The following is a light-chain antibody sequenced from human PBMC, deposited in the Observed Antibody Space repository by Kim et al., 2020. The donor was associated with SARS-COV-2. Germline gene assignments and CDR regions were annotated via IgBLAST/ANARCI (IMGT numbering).Light chain of an antibody. CDR3: NSYVVASTSYV. CDR1: ATDIGDYNF. V-gene: IGLV2-14*03. CDR2: DVT. J-gene: IGLJ1*01. Sequence: QSLTISCPVSATDIGDYNFVSWFQQHSGEAPKLLIFDVTSRPSGVSHRFSGSKSGNTASFTISGLQPEDEADYYCNSYVVASTSYVFGTGTKVTVL.